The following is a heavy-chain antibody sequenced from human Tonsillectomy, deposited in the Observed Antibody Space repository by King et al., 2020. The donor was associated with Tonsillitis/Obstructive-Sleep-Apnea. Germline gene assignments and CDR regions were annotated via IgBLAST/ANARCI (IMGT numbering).Heavy chain of an antibody. V-gene: IGHV5-10-1*01. J-gene: IGHJ4*02. CDR1: GYSFTSYW. CDR2: IDPSDSYT. CDR3: ARRGDICSGGSCYSDY. D-gene: IGHD2-15*01. Sequence: QLVQSGAEVKKPGESLRISCKGSGYSFTSYWISWVRQMPGKGLEWMGRIDPSDSYTNYSPSFQGHVTISADKSIGTAYLQWSSLKASDTAMYYCARRGDICSGGSCYSDYWGQGTLVTVSS.